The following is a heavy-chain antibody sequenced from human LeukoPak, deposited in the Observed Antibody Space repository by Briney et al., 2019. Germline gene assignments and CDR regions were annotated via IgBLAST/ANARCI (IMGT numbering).Heavy chain of an antibody. CDR2: INSDGSST. D-gene: IGHD6-13*01. J-gene: IGHJ4*02. V-gene: IGHV3-74*01. CDR3: ARRIAAAAAPYYFDY. Sequence: GGSLRLSCAASGFTFSSYWMHWVRQAPGKGLLWVSRINSDGSSTSYADSVKGRFTISRDNAKNTLYLQMNSLRAEDTAVYYCARRIAAAAAPYYFDYWGQGTLVTVSA. CDR1: GFTFSSYW.